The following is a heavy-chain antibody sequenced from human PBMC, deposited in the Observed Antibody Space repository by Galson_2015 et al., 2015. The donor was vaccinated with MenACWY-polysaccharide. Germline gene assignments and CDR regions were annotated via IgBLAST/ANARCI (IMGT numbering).Heavy chain of an antibody. CDR3: VKSGLGNLGYSRVRGVDY. D-gene: IGHD3-10*01. CDR1: GFTFSSYS. Sequence: SLILSCAASGFTFSSYSLYWVRLDPGPGLEWVSGLSACGDKTSYADSVKGRFTISRDNSRNMLYLQMNSLRAEDTAVYHCVKSGLGNLGYSRVRGVDYWGRGTLATVSS. V-gene: IGHV3-23*01. CDR2: LSACGDKT. J-gene: IGHJ4*02.